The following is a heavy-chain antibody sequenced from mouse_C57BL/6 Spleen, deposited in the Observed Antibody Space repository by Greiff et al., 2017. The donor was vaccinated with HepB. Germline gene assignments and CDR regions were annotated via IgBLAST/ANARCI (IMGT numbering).Heavy chain of an antibody. D-gene: IGHD1-1*01. CDR2: IYPGDGDT. CDR3: ARTGYYGSSYAMDY. Sequence: QVQLKQSGAELVKPGASVKISCKASGYAFSSYWMNWVKQRPGKGLEWIGQIYPGDGDTNYNGKFKGKATLTADKSSSTAYMQLSSLTSEDSAVYFWARTGYYGSSYAMDYWGQGTSVTDSS. J-gene: IGHJ4*01. V-gene: IGHV1-80*01. CDR1: GYAFSSYW.